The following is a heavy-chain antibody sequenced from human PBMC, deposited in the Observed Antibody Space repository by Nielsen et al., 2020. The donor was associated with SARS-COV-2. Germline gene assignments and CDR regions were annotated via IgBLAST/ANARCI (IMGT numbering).Heavy chain of an antibody. CDR2: INPNSGGT. V-gene: IGHV1-2*06. Sequence: ASVKVSCKASGYTFTGYYMHWVRQAPGQGLEWMGRINPNSGGTNYAQKFQGRVTMTEDTSTDTAYMELSSLRSEDTAVYYCATGGLTTVTTNLRYYYGMDVWGQGTTVTVSS. CDR3: ATGGLTTVTTNLRYYYGMDV. CDR1: GYTFTGYY. J-gene: IGHJ6*02. D-gene: IGHD4-11*01.